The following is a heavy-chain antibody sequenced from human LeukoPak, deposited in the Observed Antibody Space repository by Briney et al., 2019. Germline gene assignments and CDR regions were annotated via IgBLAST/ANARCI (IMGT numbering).Heavy chain of an antibody. Sequence: GASVKVSCKASGYTFTSYYMHWARQAPGQGLEWMGIINPSGGSTSYAQKFQGRVTMTRDTSTSTVYMELSSLRSEDTAVYYCATSLTALDDAFDIWGQGTMVTVSS. CDR2: INPSGGST. J-gene: IGHJ3*02. CDR1: GYTFTSYY. CDR3: ATSLTALDDAFDI. D-gene: IGHD1-20*01. V-gene: IGHV1-46*01.